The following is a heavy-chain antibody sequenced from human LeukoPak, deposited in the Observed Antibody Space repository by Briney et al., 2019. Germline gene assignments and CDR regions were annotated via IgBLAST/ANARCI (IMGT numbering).Heavy chain of an antibody. Sequence: SETLSLTCTVSGGSISSHYWSWIRQPPGKGLEWIGYIYYSGSTNYNPSLKSRVTISIDTSKNQFSLKLSSVTAADTAVYYCARDKVGGYSRLFDPWGQGTLVTVSS. CDR2: IYYSGST. CDR3: ARDKVGGYSRLFDP. J-gene: IGHJ5*02. D-gene: IGHD6-13*01. CDR1: GGSISSHY. V-gene: IGHV4-59*11.